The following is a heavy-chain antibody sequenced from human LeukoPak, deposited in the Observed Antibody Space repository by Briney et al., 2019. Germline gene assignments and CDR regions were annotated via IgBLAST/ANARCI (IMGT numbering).Heavy chain of an antibody. Sequence: GGSLRLSCAASGFTFSSYSMNWVRQAPGKGLEWVSAISGSGGSTYYADSVKGRFTISRDNSKNTLYLQMNSLRAEDTAVYYCAKMVAGYDPPTDDYWGQGTLVTVSS. V-gene: IGHV3-23*01. CDR2: ISGSGGST. CDR1: GFTFSSYS. J-gene: IGHJ4*02. D-gene: IGHD5-12*01. CDR3: AKMVAGYDPPTDDY.